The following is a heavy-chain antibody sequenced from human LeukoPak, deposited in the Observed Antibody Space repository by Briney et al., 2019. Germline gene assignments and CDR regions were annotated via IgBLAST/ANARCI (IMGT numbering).Heavy chain of an antibody. CDR1: GFTFSSYE. CDR3: ARASRGPDY. V-gene: IGHV3-48*03. J-gene: IGHJ4*02. Sequence: TGGSLRLSCEASGFTFSSYEMNWVRQAPGKGLEWVSFISSSGRTMYYADSVKGRFTVSRDNSKNTLYLQMTGLRVEDTAVYYCARASRGPDYWGQGALVTVSS. CDR2: ISSSGRTM. D-gene: IGHD2-2*01.